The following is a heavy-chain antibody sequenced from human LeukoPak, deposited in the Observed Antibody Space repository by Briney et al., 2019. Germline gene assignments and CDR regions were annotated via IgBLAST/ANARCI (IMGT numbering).Heavy chain of an antibody. Sequence: ASVKVSCKASGYTFTDYYMHWVRQAPGHGLEWMGWIHPNSGDTKSAQRFQGRVTMTRDTSISTAYMELTRLTSDDTAVYYCASYYGHYTRNWMDTWGQGTLVTVSS. V-gene: IGHV1-2*02. D-gene: IGHD4-17*01. CDR2: IHPNSGDT. CDR1: GYTFTDYY. CDR3: ASYYGHYTRNWMDT. J-gene: IGHJ5*02.